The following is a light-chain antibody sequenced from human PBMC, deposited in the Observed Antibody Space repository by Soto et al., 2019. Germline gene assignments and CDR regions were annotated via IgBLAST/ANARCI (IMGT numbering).Light chain of an antibody. CDR1: QGISSY. J-gene: IGKJ4*01. Sequence: DIQLTQSPSFLSASVGDRVTITCRASQGISSYLAWYQQKPGKAPNLLIYAASTLQSGVPSRFSGSGSGTEFTLTISSLQPGDFETYYCQQVNNYPLTFGGGTKVEIK. V-gene: IGKV1-9*01. CDR2: AAS. CDR3: QQVNNYPLT.